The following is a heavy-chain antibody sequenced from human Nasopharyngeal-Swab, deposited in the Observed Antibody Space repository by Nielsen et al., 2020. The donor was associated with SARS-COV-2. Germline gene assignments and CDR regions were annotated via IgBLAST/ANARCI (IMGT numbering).Heavy chain of an antibody. J-gene: IGHJ4*02. D-gene: IGHD1-26*01. CDR2: ISSSGSTS. V-gene: IGHV3-48*02. Sequence: GGSLRLSCAASEFTMSRNGMHWVRQAPGKGLAWVAYISSSGSTSYYADSVKGRFTISRDNPKNSLYLQMNSLRDEDTALYYCARDVAIVGATLENWGQGTLVTVSS. CDR3: ARDVAIVGATLEN. CDR1: EFTMSRNG.